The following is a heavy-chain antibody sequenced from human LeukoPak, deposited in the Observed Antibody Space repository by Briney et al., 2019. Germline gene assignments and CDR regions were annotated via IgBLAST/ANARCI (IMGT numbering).Heavy chain of an antibody. CDR1: GGSISNSYY. J-gene: IGHJ5*02. CDR3: ARGKSRRVLRFLEWLSNWFDP. CDR2: IYYSGDT. Sequence: SETLSLTCTVTGGSISNSYYWGWIRQPPGKGLEWIGSIYYSGDTYYNPSLKSRVTVSMDTSKNQFSLKLSSVTAADTAVYYCARGKSRRVLRFLEWLSNWFDPWGQGTLVTVSS. V-gene: IGHV4-39*07. D-gene: IGHD3-3*01.